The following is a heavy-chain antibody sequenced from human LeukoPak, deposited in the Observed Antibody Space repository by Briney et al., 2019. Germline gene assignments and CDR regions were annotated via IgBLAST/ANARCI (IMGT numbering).Heavy chain of an antibody. Sequence: ASVKVSCKASGGTFSSYAISWVRQAPGQGLEWMGGIIPIFGTANYAQKFQGRVTTTADKSTSTAYMELSSLRSEDTAVYYCASRVGSGSYPTNDYWGQGTLVTVSS. J-gene: IGHJ4*02. D-gene: IGHD3-10*01. CDR3: ASRVGSGSYPTNDY. CDR1: GGTFSSYA. V-gene: IGHV1-69*06. CDR2: IIPIFGTA.